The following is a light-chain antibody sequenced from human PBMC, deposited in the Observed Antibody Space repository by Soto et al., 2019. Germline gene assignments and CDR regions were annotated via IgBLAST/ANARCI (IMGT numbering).Light chain of an antibody. CDR2: EGS. CDR3: QQYDNLPIT. J-gene: IGKJ5*01. CDR1: QDINNY. V-gene: IGKV1-33*01. Sequence: DIQMTQSPSSLSASIGDRVTIICQASQDINNYLNWYQQKPGKAPKLLVYEGSNLETGVPSRFSGSGTGTHFSFTVSSLQPEDIATYYCQQYDNLPITFGQGTRLEIK.